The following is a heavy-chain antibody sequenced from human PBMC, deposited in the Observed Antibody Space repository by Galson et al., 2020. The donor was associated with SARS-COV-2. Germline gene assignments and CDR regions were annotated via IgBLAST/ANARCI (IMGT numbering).Heavy chain of an antibody. J-gene: IGHJ4*02. D-gene: IGHD3-9*01. V-gene: IGHV3-23*01. CDR2: ISGSGGST. CDR1: GFTFSSYA. Sequence: GGSLRLSCAASGFTFSSYAMSWVRQAPGKGLEWVSAISGSGGSTYYADSVKGRFTISRDNSKNTLYLQMNSLRAEDTAVYYCAKNVVDYDILTGLRAPIDYWGQGTLVTVSS. CDR3: AKNVVDYDILTGLRAPIDY.